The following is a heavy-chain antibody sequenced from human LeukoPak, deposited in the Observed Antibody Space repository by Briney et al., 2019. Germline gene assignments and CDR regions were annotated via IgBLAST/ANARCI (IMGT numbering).Heavy chain of an antibody. J-gene: IGHJ4*02. D-gene: IGHD7-27*01. CDR1: GYIFTDYY. Sequence: ASVKVSCTASGYIFTDYYMHWVRQAPGQELGWMGRINPNSGGTNYAQKFQGRVTMTSDSSISTAYMELSSLRSEDTAIYYCVRTPPNWGFDYWGQGTLVTVSS. V-gene: IGHV1/OR15-1*04. CDR3: VRTPPNWGFDY. CDR2: INPNSGGT.